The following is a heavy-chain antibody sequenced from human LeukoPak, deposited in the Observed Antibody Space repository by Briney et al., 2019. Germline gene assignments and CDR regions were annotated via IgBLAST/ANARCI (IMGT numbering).Heavy chain of an antibody. J-gene: IGHJ4*02. D-gene: IGHD3-22*01. CDR3: ASPPPYYYDSSGYYLSY. CDR2: IIPIFGTA. V-gene: IGHV1-69*05. CDR1: GGTFSSYA. Sequence: SVKVSCKASGGTFSSYAISWVRQAPGQGLEWMGRIIPIFGTANYAQKFQGRVTITTDESTSTAYMELSSLRSEDTAVYYCASPPPYYYDSSGYYLSYWGQGTLVTVAS.